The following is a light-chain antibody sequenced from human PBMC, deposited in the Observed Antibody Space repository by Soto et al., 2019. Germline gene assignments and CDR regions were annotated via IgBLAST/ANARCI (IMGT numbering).Light chain of an antibody. CDR3: CSYAGSSSNYV. CDR1: SSDVGSYNL. V-gene: IGLV2-23*01. J-gene: IGLJ1*01. Sequence: QSALTQPASVSGSPGQSITISCTGTSSDVGSYNLVSWYQQHPGKAPKLMIYEGSKRPSGVSNRFSGSKSGNTASLIICGLQAEDEADYYCCSYAGSSSNYVFGTGTKLTVL. CDR2: EGS.